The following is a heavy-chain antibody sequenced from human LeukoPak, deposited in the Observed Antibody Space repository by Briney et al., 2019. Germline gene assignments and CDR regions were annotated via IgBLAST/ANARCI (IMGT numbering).Heavy chain of an antibody. V-gene: IGHV3-48*03. D-gene: IGHD3-22*01. CDR2: ISSSGSTI. CDR1: GFTFSSYE. Sequence: GGSLRLSCAASGFTFSSYEMNWVRQAPGKGLEWVSYISSSGSTIYYADSVKGRFTISRDNAKNSLYLQMNSLRAEDTAVYYCARAGPDYYDSSGYQPNWFDPWGQGTLVTVSS. J-gene: IGHJ5*02. CDR3: ARAGPDYYDSSGYQPNWFDP.